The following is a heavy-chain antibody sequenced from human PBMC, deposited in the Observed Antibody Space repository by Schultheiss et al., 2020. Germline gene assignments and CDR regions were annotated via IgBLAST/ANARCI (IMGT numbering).Heavy chain of an antibody. CDR3: AKSPVDTAMVAYFDY. V-gene: IGHV3-30*18. CDR1: GFTFSSYG. CDR2: ISYDGSNK. D-gene: IGHD5-18*01. J-gene: IGHJ4*02. Sequence: GSLRLSCAASGFTFSSYGMHWVRQAPGKGLEWVAVISYDGSNKYYADSVKGRFTISRDNSKNTLYLQMNSLRAEDTAVYYCAKSPVDTAMVAYFDYWGQGTLVTV.